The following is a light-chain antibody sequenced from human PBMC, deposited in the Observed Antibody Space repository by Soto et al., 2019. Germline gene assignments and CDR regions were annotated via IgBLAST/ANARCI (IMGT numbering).Light chain of an antibody. CDR1: QTISSW. V-gene: IGKV1-5*03. J-gene: IGKJ1*01. Sequence: DIQMTQSPSTLSGSVGDRVTITCRASQTISSWLAWYQQKPGKAPKLLIYKASTLKSGVPSRFSGSGSGTEFTLTISSLQPDDFATYYCQHYNSYSEAFGQGSKVENK. CDR3: QHYNSYSEA. CDR2: KAS.